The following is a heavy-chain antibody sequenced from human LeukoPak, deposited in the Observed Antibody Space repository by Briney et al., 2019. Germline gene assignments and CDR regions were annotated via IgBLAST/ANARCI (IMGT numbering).Heavy chain of an antibody. V-gene: IGHV4-39*02. CDR3: ARAPRSTSAPHSGDFWSYYYYGMDV. J-gene: IGHJ6*02. D-gene: IGHD3-3*01. Sequence: PSETLSLTCTVSGGSISSSSYYWGWIRQPPGKGLEWIGSIYYSGSTYYNPSLKSRVTISVDTSKNQFSLKLSSVTAADTAVYYCARAPRSTSAPHSGDFWSYYYYGMDVWGQGTTVTVSS. CDR2: IYYSGST. CDR1: GGSISSSSYY.